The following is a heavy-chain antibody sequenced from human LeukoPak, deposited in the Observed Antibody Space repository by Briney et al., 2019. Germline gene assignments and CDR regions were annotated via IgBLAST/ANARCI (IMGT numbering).Heavy chain of an antibody. J-gene: IGHJ3*02. CDR2: IKQDGSEK. V-gene: IGHV3-7*01. CDR1: GFTFSSYW. CDR3: AREGIRECSSTSCFAAFDI. D-gene: IGHD2-2*01. Sequence: GGSLRLSCAASGFTFSSYWMTWVRQAPGKGLEWVANIKQDGSEKYYVDSVKGRFTISRDNAKNSLYLQMNSLRAEDTAVYYCAREGIRECSSTSCFAAFDIWGQGTMVTVSS.